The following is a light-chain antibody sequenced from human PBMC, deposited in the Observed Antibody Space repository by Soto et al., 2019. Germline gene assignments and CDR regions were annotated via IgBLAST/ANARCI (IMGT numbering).Light chain of an antibody. CDR2: GAS. J-gene: IGKJ1*01. Sequence: PVFLSVSPGERATLSCRASQSVSSNLAWYQQKPGQAPRLLIYGASTRATGIPARFIGSGSGTEFTLTISSLQPDDFATYYCQHSWTFGQGTKVDIK. CDR1: QSVSSN. CDR3: QHSWT. V-gene: IGKV3-15*01.